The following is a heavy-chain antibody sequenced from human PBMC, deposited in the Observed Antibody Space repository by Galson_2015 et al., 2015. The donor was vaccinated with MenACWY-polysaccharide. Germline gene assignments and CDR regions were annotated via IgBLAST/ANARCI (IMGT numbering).Heavy chain of an antibody. Sequence: TLSLTCTVSGGPINNNDNYWSWIRRPPGKGLEWIGYIHYSGSTFYNPSLKSRLTISVDTSKNQFSLKLTSVTAADTAVYYCARGFYDILTRYPKNFDYWGQGTLVTVSS. V-gene: IGHV4-30-4*01. CDR1: GGPINNNDNY. J-gene: IGHJ4*02. CDR3: ARGFYDILTRYPKNFDY. D-gene: IGHD3-9*01. CDR2: IHYSGST.